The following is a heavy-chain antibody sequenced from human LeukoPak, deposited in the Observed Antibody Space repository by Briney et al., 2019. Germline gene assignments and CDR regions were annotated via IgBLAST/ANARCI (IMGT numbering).Heavy chain of an antibody. J-gene: IGHJ4*02. CDR1: GFTFSTYW. V-gene: IGHV3-74*01. D-gene: IGHD1-26*01. CDR2: MNSEGSST. Sequence: PGGSLRLSCAASGFTFSTYWMHWVRQAPGKGLGWVSRMNSEGSSTTYADSVKGRFTISRDNAKNTLYLQMNSLRAEDTAVYYCARGRVGATFSDYWGQGTLVTVSS. CDR3: ARGRVGATFSDY.